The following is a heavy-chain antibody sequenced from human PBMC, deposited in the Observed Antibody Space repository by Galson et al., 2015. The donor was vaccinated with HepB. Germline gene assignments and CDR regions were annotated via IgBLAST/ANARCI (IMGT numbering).Heavy chain of an antibody. CDR2: ISYDGSNK. Sequence: SLRLSCAASGFTFSSYGMHWVRQAPGKGLEWVAVISYDGSNKYYADSVKGRFTISRDNSKNTLYLQMNGLRAEDTAVYYCAKEVGYCSGGSCYRGGWYYGMDVWGKGTTVTVSS. D-gene: IGHD2-15*01. CDR1: GFTFSSYG. V-gene: IGHV3-30*18. CDR3: AKEVGYCSGGSCYRGGWYYGMDV. J-gene: IGHJ6*04.